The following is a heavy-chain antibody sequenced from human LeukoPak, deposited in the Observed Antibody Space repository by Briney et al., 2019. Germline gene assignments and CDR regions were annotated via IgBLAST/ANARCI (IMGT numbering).Heavy chain of an antibody. CDR2: IYYSGST. V-gene: IGHV4-39*01. Sequence: SETLSLTCTVTGGSISSSRYYWGWIRQPPGKGLEWIGWIYYSGSTYYNPSLKSRVTISVDTSKHQFSLKLSYVTAADTAEYYCARRYCSGGSCYSDNWFDPWGQGTLVTVSS. D-gene: IGHD2-15*01. J-gene: IGHJ5*02. CDR3: ARRYCSGGSCYSDNWFDP. CDR1: GGSISSSRYY.